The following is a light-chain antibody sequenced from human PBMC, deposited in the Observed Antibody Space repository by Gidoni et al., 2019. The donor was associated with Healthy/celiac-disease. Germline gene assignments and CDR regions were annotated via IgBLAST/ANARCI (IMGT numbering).Light chain of an antibody. V-gene: IGKV1-5*03. CDR2: KAS. Sequence: DIQMTQSPSTLSASVGDRVTITCRASQSVSTWLAWYQQKPGKAPKLLIYKASSLESGVPSRFSGSGSGREFTLTISSLQPDELATYYCHQYNSYWTFGQGTKVEIK. CDR3: HQYNSYWT. CDR1: QSVSTW. J-gene: IGKJ1*01.